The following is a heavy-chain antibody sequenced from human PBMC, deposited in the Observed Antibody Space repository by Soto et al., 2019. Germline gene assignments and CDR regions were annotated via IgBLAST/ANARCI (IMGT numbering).Heavy chain of an antibody. CDR2: MYFGGSF. CDR3: ARMNYYDTSGYPFDY. D-gene: IGHD3-22*01. CDR1: GDSISSGY. Sequence: SETLSLTCSVSGDSISSGYWTWIRQPPGRGLEWIGFMYFGGSFNYNPSLESRVIFSVDTSENQFSLKLNSVTAADTAVYYCARMNYYDTSGYPFDYWGQGMMVTVSS. V-gene: IGHV4-59*01. J-gene: IGHJ4*02.